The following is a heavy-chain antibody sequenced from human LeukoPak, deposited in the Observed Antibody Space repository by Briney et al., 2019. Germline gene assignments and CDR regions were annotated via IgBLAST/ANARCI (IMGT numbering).Heavy chain of an antibody. CDR1: GYTFTSYD. Sequence: ASVKVSCKASGYTFTSYDINWVRQATGQGLEWMGWMNPNSGNTGYARKFQGRVTMTRSTSISTAYMELSSLRSEDTAVYYCARDYGDDAFDIWGQGAMVTVSS. J-gene: IGHJ3*02. D-gene: IGHD4-17*01. CDR2: MNPNSGNT. CDR3: ARDYGDDAFDI. V-gene: IGHV1-8*01.